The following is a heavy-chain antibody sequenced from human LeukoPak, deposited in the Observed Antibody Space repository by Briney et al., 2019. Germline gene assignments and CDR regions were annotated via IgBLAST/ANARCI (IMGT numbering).Heavy chain of an antibody. CDR3: ARDFYTGSSSTDDC. D-gene: IGHD6-6*01. Sequence: GGSLRLSCAASGFTFNSYAMSWFRQAPGKGLEWVSAISGSGGSTYYADSVKGRFTISRDNSKNTLYLQMNSLRAEDTAVYYCARDFYTGSSSTDDCWGQGTLVTVSS. CDR2: ISGSGGST. J-gene: IGHJ4*02. V-gene: IGHV3-23*01. CDR1: GFTFNSYA.